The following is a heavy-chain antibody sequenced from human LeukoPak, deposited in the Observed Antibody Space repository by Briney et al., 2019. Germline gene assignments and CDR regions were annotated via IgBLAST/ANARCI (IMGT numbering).Heavy chain of an antibody. Sequence: SVKVSCKASGGTFSSYAISWVRQAPGQGLEWMGRIIPILGIANYAQKFQGRVTITADKSTSTAYIELSSLRSEDTAVYYCARDSEVPAANQNYYYYGMDVWGQGTTVTVSS. J-gene: IGHJ6*02. D-gene: IGHD2-2*01. V-gene: IGHV1-69*04. CDR1: GGTFSSYA. CDR3: ARDSEVPAANQNYYYYGMDV. CDR2: IIPILGIA.